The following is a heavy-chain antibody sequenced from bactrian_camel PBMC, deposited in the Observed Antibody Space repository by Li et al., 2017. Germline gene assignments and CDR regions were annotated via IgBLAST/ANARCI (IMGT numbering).Heavy chain of an antibody. Sequence: CAASGFTFSPYWMDWVRQAPGKGLEWVSSSSSGALSLVYADSVKGRFTISRDNAKNTVYLLMNSLKPEDTAVYYCAADREFPFRLLDQCSGYGMYWGKGTQVTVS. J-gene: IGHJ4*01. CDR1: GFTFSPYW. V-gene: IGHV3S25*01. CDR2: SSSGALSL. CDR3: AADREFPFRLLDQCSGYGMY. D-gene: IGHD1*01.